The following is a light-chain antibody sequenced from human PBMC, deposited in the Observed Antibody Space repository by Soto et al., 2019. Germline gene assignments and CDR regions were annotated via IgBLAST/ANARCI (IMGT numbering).Light chain of an antibody. Sequence: EIVITQSPATLSVSPGERATLSCRASQSVSSNLAWYQQKPGQAPRLLIYGASTRATGIPARFSGSRSGTEFSITISSLQSEDFAVYYCQQYNNWPPGTFGQGTKVEIK. V-gene: IGKV3-15*01. J-gene: IGKJ1*01. CDR1: QSVSSN. CDR3: QQYNNWPPGT. CDR2: GAS.